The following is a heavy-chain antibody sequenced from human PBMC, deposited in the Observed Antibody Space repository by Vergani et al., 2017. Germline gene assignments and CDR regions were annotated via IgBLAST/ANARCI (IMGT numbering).Heavy chain of an antibody. CDR1: GGSFSGYY. J-gene: IGHJ4*02. CDR3: ASVRGYRYNY. CDR2: INHSGST. V-gene: IGHV4-34*01. D-gene: IGHD3-16*02. Sequence: QVQLQQWGAGLLKPSETLSLTCAVYGGSFSGYYWSWIRQPPGKGLEWIGEINHSGSTNYNPSLKSRVTISVDTSKNQFSLKLSSVTAADTAVYYCASVRGYRYNYWGQGTLVTGSS.